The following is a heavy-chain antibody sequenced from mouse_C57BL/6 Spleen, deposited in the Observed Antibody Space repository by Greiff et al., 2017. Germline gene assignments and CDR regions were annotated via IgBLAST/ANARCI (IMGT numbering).Heavy chain of an antibody. CDR3: ARRYYDAGYYFYY. Sequence: VMLVESGAELAKPGASVKLSCKASGYTFTSYWMHWVKQRPGQGLEWIGYINPSSGYTKYNQKFKDKATLTADKSSSPAYMQLRSLTYEDSAVYSCARRYYDAGYYFYYCCQGPTLTVSS. J-gene: IGHJ2*01. D-gene: IGHD1-1*01. CDR2: INPSSGYT. CDR1: GYTFTSYW. V-gene: IGHV1-7*01.